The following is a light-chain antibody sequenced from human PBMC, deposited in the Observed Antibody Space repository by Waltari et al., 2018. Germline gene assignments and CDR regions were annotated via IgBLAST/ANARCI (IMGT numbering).Light chain of an antibody. V-gene: IGLV1-40*01. CDR3: QSYDSSLGGSV. Sequence: QSVLAQPPSVSGAPGQRVTISCSASSSNIGAGSDVHWYQHLPGTAPKLLIYGNSIRPSGVPNRCTGSKSGTASSLAIPGLQAEDEADYDCQSYDSSLGGSVFGGGTKLTVL. CDR1: SSNIGAGSD. CDR2: GNS. J-gene: IGLJ3*02.